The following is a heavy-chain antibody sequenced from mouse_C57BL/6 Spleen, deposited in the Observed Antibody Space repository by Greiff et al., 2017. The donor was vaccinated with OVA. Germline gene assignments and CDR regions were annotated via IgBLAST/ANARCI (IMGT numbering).Heavy chain of an antibody. V-gene: IGHV5-12*01. D-gene: IGHD1-1*01. Sequence: EVQLVESGGGLVQPGGSLKLSCAASGFTFSDYYMYWVRQTPEKRLEWVAYISNGGGSTYYPDTVKGRFTISRDNAKNTLYLQMSRLKSEDTAMYYCARLRYSYAMDYWGQGTSVTVSS. J-gene: IGHJ4*01. CDR2: ISNGGGST. CDR1: GFTFSDYY. CDR3: ARLRYSYAMDY.